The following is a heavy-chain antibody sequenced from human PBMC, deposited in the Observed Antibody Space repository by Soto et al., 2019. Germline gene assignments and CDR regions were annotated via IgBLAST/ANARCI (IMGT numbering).Heavy chain of an antibody. CDR2: IIPILGIA. Sequence: ASVKVSCKASGGTFSSYTISWVRQAPGQGLEWMGRIIPILGIANYAQKFQGRVTITADKSTSTAYMELSSLRSEDTAVYYCASEIAVAGKTSRVFDIWDQGTMVTVS. CDR3: ASEIAVAGKTSRVFDI. V-gene: IGHV1-69*02. D-gene: IGHD6-19*01. J-gene: IGHJ3*02. CDR1: GGTFSSYT.